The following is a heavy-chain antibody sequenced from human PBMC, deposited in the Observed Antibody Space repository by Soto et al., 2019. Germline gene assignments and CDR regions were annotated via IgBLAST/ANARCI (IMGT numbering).Heavy chain of an antibody. V-gene: IGHV1-18*01. CDR1: GYTFTSYG. CDR2: ISAYNGNT. CDR3: ARRPSEGIRFDP. D-gene: IGHD6-19*01. J-gene: IGHJ5*02. Sequence: ASVKVSCKASGYTFTSYGISWVRQAPGQGLEWMGWISAYNGNTNYAQKLQGRVTMTTYTSTSTAYMELRSLRSDDTAAYYCARRPSEGIRFDPWGQGTLVTVSS.